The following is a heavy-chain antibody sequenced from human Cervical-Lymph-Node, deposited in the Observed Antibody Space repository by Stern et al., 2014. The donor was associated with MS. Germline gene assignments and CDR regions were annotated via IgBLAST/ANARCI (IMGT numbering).Heavy chain of an antibody. CDR1: GLNFDDYA. Sequence: EVQLVESGGGLVQQGRSLRLSCAASGLNFDDYAMHRVRYAPGMGMEWVAHITWDSRIIGYADFLKGRFTVSRDNAKNSLYLQMNSLRAEDTALYYCAKDISGDYGASDAFDVWGQGTMVTVSS. D-gene: IGHD2-21*02. CDR3: AKDISGDYGASDAFDV. V-gene: IGHV3-9*01. J-gene: IGHJ3*01. CDR2: ITWDSRII.